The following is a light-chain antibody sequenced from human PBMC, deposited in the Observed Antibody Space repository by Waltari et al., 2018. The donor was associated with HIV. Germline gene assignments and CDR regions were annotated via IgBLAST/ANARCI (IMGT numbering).Light chain of an antibody. CDR1: GTAHGASVF. CDR2: EAT. V-gene: IGLV2-14*03. CDR3: SSYTTSETYV. Sequence: QSALTQPASVSGSPGQSITTSCSGTGTAHGASVFVSCYQQHPGRPPTLIIYEATNRPSDLSDRFSASKSGTTASLTITGLQDEDEAEYFCSSYTTSETYVFGSGTRVTVL. J-gene: IGLJ1*01.